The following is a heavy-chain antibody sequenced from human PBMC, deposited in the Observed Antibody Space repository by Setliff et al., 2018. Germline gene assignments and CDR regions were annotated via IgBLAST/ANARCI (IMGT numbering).Heavy chain of an antibody. CDR2: ISSTSKYI. V-gene: IGHV3-21*01. J-gene: IGHJ4*02. D-gene: IGHD2-2*01. CDR1: GFTFSDFS. Sequence: GGSLRLSCAASGFTFSDFSINWVRQAPGKGLEWVSSISSTSKYIFYADSVEGRFSISRDNAENSLYLQMNSLRTEDTAVYFCARVAMGASCSGTSCQKYRFDYWGQGTLVTSPQ. CDR3: ARVAMGASCSGTSCQKYRFDY.